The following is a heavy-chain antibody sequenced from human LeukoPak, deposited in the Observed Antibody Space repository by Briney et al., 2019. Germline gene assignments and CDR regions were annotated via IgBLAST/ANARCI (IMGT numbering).Heavy chain of an antibody. V-gene: IGHV3-74*01. CDR3: ARGHSGSYSRTFDY. CDR2: INSDGSST. J-gene: IGHJ4*02. CDR1: EFTVSSNY. D-gene: IGHD1-26*01. Sequence: GGSLRLSCAASEFTVSSNYMSWVRQAPGKGLVWVSHINSDGSSTPYADSVKGRFTISRDNAKNMLYLQMNNLRAEDAAVYYCARGHSGSYSRTFDYWGQGILVTVSS.